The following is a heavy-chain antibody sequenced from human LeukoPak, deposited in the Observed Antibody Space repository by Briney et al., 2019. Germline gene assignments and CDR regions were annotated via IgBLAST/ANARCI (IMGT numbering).Heavy chain of an antibody. J-gene: IGHJ6*03. CDR2: ISSSSFKI. V-gene: IGHV3-48*04. D-gene: IGHD6-13*01. Sequence: GGSLRLSCAASEFTFVRYAMNWVRQAPGKGLEWVSYISSSSFKIGYADSVKGRFTISRDNTKNSLYLQMDSLRVEDTAVYYCVRDPSYGSSWYYYMDVWGKGTTVTVSS. CDR1: EFTFVRYA. CDR3: VRDPSYGSSWYYYMDV.